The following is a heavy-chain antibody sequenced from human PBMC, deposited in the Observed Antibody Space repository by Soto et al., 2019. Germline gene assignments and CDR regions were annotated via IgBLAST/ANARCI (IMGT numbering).Heavy chain of an antibody. V-gene: IGHV3-23*01. D-gene: IGHD5-18*01. CDR2: ISGSGGST. CDR3: AKGELRGYSYGYPYWYFDL. J-gene: IGHJ2*01. Sequence: GGSLRLSCAASGFTFSSYAMSWVRQAPGKGLEWVSAISGSGGSTYYADSVKGRFTISRDNSKNTLYLQMNSLRAEDTAVYYCAKGELRGYSYGYPYWYFDLWYRGTLLTVST. CDR1: GFTFSSYA.